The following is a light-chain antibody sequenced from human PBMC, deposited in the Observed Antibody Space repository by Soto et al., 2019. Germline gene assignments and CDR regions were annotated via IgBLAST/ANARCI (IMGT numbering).Light chain of an antibody. CDR3: HQRQSWPRT. J-gene: IGKJ1*01. CDR1: QAVNTR. Sequence: ESVLTQSTGTLSLSPGDRVTLSCRASQAVNTRLAWYQHKPGQAPRLLIYLTSNRAAGIPARFSGSGSETDFTLTISDVEPEDFAVYYCHQRQSWPRTFGQGTKVDIK. V-gene: IGKV3-11*01. CDR2: LTS.